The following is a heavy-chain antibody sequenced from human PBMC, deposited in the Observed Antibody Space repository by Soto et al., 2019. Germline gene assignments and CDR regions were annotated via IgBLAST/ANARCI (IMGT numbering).Heavy chain of an antibody. CDR3: ARGALTVANWFDP. CDR2: INSNNGVT. CDR1: GYTFTDYY. Sequence: ASVKVSCKASGYTFTDYYMNWVRQAPGQGLEWMGWINSNNGVTNYAQKFQGRVTMTRDTSISTAYMDPSRLRSDDTALYYCARGALTVANWFDPWGQGTQVTVSS. V-gene: IGHV1-2*02. J-gene: IGHJ5*02. D-gene: IGHD6-19*01.